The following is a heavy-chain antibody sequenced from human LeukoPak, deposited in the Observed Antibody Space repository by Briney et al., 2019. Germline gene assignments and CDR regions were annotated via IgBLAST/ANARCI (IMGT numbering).Heavy chain of an antibody. J-gene: IGHJ4*02. CDR1: GFTFSSYE. Sequence: PGGSLRLSCAASGFTFSSYEMNWVRQAPGNGLEWVSYISSSGSTIYYADSVKGRFTISRDNAKNSLYLQMNSLRADDTAVYYCAKDLGVYCSTPSCPADYWGQGTLVTVSS. D-gene: IGHD2-2*01. CDR3: AKDLGVYCSTPSCPADY. V-gene: IGHV3-48*03. CDR2: ISSSGSTI.